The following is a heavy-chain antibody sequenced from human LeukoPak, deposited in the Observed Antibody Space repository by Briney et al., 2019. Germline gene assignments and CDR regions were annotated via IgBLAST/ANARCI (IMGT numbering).Heavy chain of an antibody. CDR3: ASAAGYRSLGS. D-gene: IGHD5-24*01. J-gene: IGHJ5*02. CDR1: GLTLEDNT. Sequence: PGGSLRLSCGPSGLTLEDNTEHWVRHTPGRGLEWASFITWKSHRTHYADSVRGRFTASRDNHKHSNHLDMNNLTTEDTGPYHCASAAGYRSLGSLGQEPLVTVSS. V-gene: IGHV3-43*01. CDR2: ITWKSHRT.